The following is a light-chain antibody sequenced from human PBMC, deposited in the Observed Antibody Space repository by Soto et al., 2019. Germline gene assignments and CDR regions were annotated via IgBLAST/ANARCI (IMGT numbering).Light chain of an antibody. Sequence: EIVLTQSPGTLSLSPGERATLSCRASQSVSSNYLAWDQQKPGQAPRLLIYGASNRATGIPDRFSGSGSGTDFTLTISRLEPEDSAVYYCQQYGSSPPITFGPGTRLEIK. J-gene: IGKJ5*01. CDR2: GAS. CDR1: QSVSSNY. CDR3: QQYGSSPPIT. V-gene: IGKV3-20*01.